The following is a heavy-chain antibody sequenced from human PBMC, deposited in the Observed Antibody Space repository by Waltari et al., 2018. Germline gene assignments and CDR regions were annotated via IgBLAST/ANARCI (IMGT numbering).Heavy chain of an antibody. D-gene: IGHD2-15*01. J-gene: IGHJ5*02. CDR1: GGSFSGYY. V-gene: IGHV4-34*01. CDR3: ARECRTLVVVKNWFDP. Sequence: QVQLQQWGAGLLKPSETLSLTCAVYGGSFSGYYWSWIRQPPGKGLEWIGEINHSGSTNDNPSLRSRGTRTVDTSKNQFSRKLSSVTAADTAVYYCARECRTLVVVKNWFDPWGQGTLVTVSS. CDR2: INHSGST.